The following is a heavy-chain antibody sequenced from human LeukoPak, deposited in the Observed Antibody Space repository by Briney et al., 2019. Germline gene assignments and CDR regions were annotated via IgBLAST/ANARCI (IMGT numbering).Heavy chain of an antibody. V-gene: IGHV3-7*01. CDR3: ARDGPPRSPTSGWFDP. D-gene: IGHD2-15*01. CDR1: GFTFSDYW. Sequence: GGSLRLSCAASGFTFSDYWMSWVRQAPGKGLEGVDDVKKEGGEKQYRDSVKGRLTISRDKAENSIYLQMSSLRAEDTAIYYCARDGPPRSPTSGWFDPWGQGTLVTVSS. CDR2: VKKEGGEK. J-gene: IGHJ5*02.